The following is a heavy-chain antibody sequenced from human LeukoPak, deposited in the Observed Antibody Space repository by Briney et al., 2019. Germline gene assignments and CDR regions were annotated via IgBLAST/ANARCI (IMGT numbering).Heavy chain of an antibody. D-gene: IGHD3-10*01. V-gene: IGHV3-30*18. Sequence: GRSLRLSCAASGFTFSSYGMHWVRQAPGKGLEWVAVISYDGSNKYYADSVKGRFTISRDNSKNTLYLQMNSLRAEDTAVYYCAKDRLRRFGELLFDDYWGQGTLVTVSS. CDR1: GFTFSSYG. CDR2: ISYDGSNK. CDR3: AKDRLRRFGELLFDDY. J-gene: IGHJ4*02.